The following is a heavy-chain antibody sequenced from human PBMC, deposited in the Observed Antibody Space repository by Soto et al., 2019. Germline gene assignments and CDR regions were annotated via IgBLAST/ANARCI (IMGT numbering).Heavy chain of an antibody. Sequence: GASVKVSCKASGYTFTNYDFNWVRQATGQGLEWMGWMNPNSGNTGYAQKFQGRVTMTRNTSINIAYMELSSLRSEDTAVYYCATGAEARGRYCSSTSCSDYWGQGTLVTVSS. D-gene: IGHD2-2*01. CDR1: GYTFTNYD. CDR2: MNPNSGNT. V-gene: IGHV1-8*01. CDR3: ATGAEARGRYCSSTSCSDY. J-gene: IGHJ4*02.